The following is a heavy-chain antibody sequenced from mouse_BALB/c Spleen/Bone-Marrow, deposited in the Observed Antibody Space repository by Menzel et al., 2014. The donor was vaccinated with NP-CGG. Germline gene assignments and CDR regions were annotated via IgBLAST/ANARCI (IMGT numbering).Heavy chain of an antibody. CDR3: ARSGSSGYHYYAMDY. CDR2: ISYSGST. D-gene: IGHD3-1*01. V-gene: IGHV3-8*02. CDR1: GDSITSGY. J-gene: IGHJ4*01. Sequence: VQLQQSGPSLVKPSQTLSLTCSVTGDSITSGYWNWIRKFPGNKLEYMGYISYSGSTYYNPSLKSRISITRDTSKNLYNLQLNSVTTKDAATYYCARSGSSGYHYYAMDYWGQGTSVTVSS.